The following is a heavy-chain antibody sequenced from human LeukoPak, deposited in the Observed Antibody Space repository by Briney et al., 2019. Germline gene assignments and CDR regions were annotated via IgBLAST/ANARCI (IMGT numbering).Heavy chain of an antibody. J-gene: IGHJ4*02. CDR3: AKDLRPRSGNFDY. CDR1: GFTFSSYA. V-gene: IGHV3-23*01. Sequence: PGGSLRLSCAASGFTFSSYAMSWVRQAPGKGLEWVSAISGSGGSTYYADSVKGRFTISRDNSKNTPYLQMNSLRAEDTAVYYCAKDLRPRSGNFDYWGQGTLVTVSS. CDR2: ISGSGGST.